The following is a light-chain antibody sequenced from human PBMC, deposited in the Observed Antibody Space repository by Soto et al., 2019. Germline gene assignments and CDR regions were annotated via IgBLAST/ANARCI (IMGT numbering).Light chain of an antibody. CDR2: DVS. CDR3: CSYARSYTWV. J-gene: IGLJ1*01. V-gene: IGLV2-11*01. Sequence: QSVLTQPRSVSGSPGQSVTISCTGTSSDVGGYNFVSWYQQHPGKAPKLLIYDVSKRPSGVPDRFSGSNSGNTASLTISGLQAEDEADYYCCSYARSYTWVFGSGTKVPVL. CDR1: SSDVGGYNF.